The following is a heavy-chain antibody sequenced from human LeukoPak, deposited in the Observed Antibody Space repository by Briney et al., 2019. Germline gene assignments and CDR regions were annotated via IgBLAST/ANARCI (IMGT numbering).Heavy chain of an antibody. CDR3: ARNAPGYSSSWARVDY. CDR1: GGSISSSSYC. D-gene: IGHD6-13*01. CDR2: IYYSGST. V-gene: IGHV4-39*01. J-gene: IGHJ4*02. Sequence: SETLSLTCTVSGGSISSSSYCWGWIRQPPGKGLEWIGRIYYSGSTYYNPSLKSRVTISVDTSKNQFSLKLSSVTAADTAVYYCARNAPGYSSSWARVDYWGQGTLVTVSS.